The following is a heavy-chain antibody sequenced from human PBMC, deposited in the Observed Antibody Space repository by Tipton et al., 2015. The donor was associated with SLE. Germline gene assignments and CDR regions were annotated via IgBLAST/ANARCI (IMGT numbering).Heavy chain of an antibody. CDR2: INHSGST. Sequence: TLSLTCAVSGGSFSGYYWSWIRQPPGKGLEWIGEINHSGSTNYNPSLKSRVTISVDTSKNQFSLKLSSVTAADTAVYYCARDGGSVPFDYWGQGTLVTVSS. CDR1: GGSFSGYY. D-gene: IGHD3-16*01. V-gene: IGHV4-34*01. CDR3: ARDGGSVPFDY. J-gene: IGHJ4*02.